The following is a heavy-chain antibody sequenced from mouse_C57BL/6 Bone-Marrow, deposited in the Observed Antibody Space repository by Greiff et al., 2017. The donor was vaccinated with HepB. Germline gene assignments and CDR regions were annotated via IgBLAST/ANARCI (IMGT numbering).Heavy chain of an antibody. Sequence: EESGPGLVKPSQSLSLTCSVTGYSITSGYYWNWIRQFPGNKLEWMGYISYDGSNNYNPSLKNRISITRDTSKNQFFLKLNSVTTEDTATYYCARERFYGSSYGDYWGQGTTLTVSS. V-gene: IGHV3-6*01. CDR3: ARERFYGSSYGDY. CDR2: ISYDGSN. D-gene: IGHD1-1*01. J-gene: IGHJ2*01. CDR1: GYSITSGYY.